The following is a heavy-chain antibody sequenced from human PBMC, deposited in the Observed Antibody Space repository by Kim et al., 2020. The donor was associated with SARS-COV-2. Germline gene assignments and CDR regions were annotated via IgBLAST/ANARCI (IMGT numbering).Heavy chain of an antibody. D-gene: IGHD1-26*01. J-gene: IGHJ4*02. V-gene: IGHV3-30*01. Sequence: YYADSLKGRFTISRDNSKNTLYLQMNSLRAEDTAVYYCARGSSGSYAFDYWVQGTLVTVSS. CDR3: ARGSSGSYAFDY.